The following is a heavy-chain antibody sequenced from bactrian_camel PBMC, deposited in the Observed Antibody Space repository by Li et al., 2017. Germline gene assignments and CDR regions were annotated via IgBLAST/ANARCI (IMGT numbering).Heavy chain of an antibody. CDR2: TDSDGII. D-gene: IGHD6*01. V-gene: IGHV3S67*01. Sequence: DVQLVESGGGLVQPGGALRLSCTASGSASGRYCLGWFRQAPGKEREGVATTDSDGIISYADSVKGRFTISQDNAKNTLYLQMNSLKSEDTALYYCVTGYGGSWYWGLYEYNYWGQGTQVTVS. J-gene: IGHJ4*01. CDR1: GSASGRYC. CDR3: VTGYGGSWYWGLYEYNY.